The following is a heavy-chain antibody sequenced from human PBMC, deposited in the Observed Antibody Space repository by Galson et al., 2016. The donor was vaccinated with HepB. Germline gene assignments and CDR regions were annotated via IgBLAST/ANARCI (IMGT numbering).Heavy chain of an antibody. CDR2: IYYSGST. Sequence: SETLSLTCTVSGGSISSSSYYWGWIRQPPGKGLEYIGSIYYSGSTYYDPSLKSRITISLDTSKNQFSLKLSSVTAADTAVYYCARSRVALYHYDSSGYSRGGYFQHWGQGTLVTVSS. V-gene: IGHV4-39*07. D-gene: IGHD3-22*01. CDR1: GGSISSSSYY. J-gene: IGHJ1*01. CDR3: ARSRVALYHYDSSGYSRGGYFQH.